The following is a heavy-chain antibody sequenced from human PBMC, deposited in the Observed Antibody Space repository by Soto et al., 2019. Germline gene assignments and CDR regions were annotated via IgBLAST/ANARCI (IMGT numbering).Heavy chain of an antibody. J-gene: IGHJ5*02. D-gene: IGHD6-13*01. CDR1: GFTFSSYG. V-gene: IGHV3-30*18. CDR3: AKDWIAAAGTRPNWFDP. CDR2: ISYDGSNK. Sequence: GGSLRLSCAASGFTFSSYGMHWVRQAPGKGLEWVAVISYDGSNKYYADSVKGRFTISRDNSKNTLYLQMNSLGAEDTAVYYCAKDWIAAAGTRPNWFDPWGQGTLVTVSS.